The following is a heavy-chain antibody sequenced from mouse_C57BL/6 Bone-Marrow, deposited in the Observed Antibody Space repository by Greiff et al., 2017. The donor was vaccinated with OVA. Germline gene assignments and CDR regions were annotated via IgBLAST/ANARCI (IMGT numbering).Heavy chain of an antibody. CDR2: IYPRSGNT. Sequence: QVHVKQSGAELARPGASVKLSCKASGYTFTSYGISWVKQRTGQGLEWIGEIYPRSGNTYYNEKLKGKATLTADKSSSTAYMELRSLTSEDSAVYFCARWLLQGWFAYWGQGTLVTVSA. J-gene: IGHJ3*01. CDR3: ARWLLQGWFAY. V-gene: IGHV1-81*01. D-gene: IGHD2-3*01. CDR1: GYTFTSYG.